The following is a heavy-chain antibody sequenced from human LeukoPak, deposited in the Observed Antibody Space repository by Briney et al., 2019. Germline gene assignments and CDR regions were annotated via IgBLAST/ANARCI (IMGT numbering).Heavy chain of an antibody. CDR1: GFTFSSYE. D-gene: IGHD5-24*01. CDR2: ISSSGNTI. J-gene: IGHJ4*02. V-gene: IGHV3-48*03. CDR3: ARGEDGYNSDY. Sequence: GGSLRLSCAASGFTFSSYEMSWVRQAPGKGLEWVSYISSSGNTIYYADSVKGRFTISRDNAKNSLYLQMNSLRAEDTAVYYCARGEDGYNSDYWGQGTLVTVSS.